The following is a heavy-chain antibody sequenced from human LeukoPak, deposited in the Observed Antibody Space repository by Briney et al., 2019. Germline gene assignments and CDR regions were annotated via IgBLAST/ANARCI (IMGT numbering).Heavy chain of an antibody. Sequence: PSETLSLTCTVSGGSISSYYWSWIRQPPGKVLEWIGYIYYSGSTNYNPSLKSRVTISVDTSKNQFSLKLSSVTAADTAVYYCARSRGAAGGFDYWGQGTLVTVSS. CDR3: ARSRGAAGGFDY. CDR1: GGSISSYY. CDR2: IYYSGST. J-gene: IGHJ4*02. V-gene: IGHV4-59*01. D-gene: IGHD3-16*01.